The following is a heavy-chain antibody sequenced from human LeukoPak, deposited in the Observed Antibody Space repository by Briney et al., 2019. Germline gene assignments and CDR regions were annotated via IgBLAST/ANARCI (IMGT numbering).Heavy chain of an antibody. CDR3: ARVDCSGGSCYSSYFDY. Sequence: GASVKVSCKASGYTFTSCYMHWVRQAPGQGLEWMGIINPSGGSTSYAQKFQGRVTMTRDMSTSTVYMELSSLRSEDTAVYYCARVDCSGGSCYSSYFDYWGQGTLVTVSS. V-gene: IGHV1-46*01. J-gene: IGHJ4*02. CDR1: GYTFTSCY. D-gene: IGHD2-15*01. CDR2: INPSGGST.